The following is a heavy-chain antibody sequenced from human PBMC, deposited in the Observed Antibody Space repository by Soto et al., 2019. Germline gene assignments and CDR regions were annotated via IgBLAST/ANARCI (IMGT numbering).Heavy chain of an antibody. CDR2: INPNSGGT. J-gene: IGHJ5*02. CDR3: AREVAGDYVFVDHGGFDP. Sequence: ASVKVSCKASGYTFTGYYMHWVRQAPGQGLEWMGWINPNSGGTNYAQKFQGWVTMTRDTSISTAYMELSRLRSDDTAVYYCAREVAGDYVFVDHGGFDPWGQGTLXTVSS. D-gene: IGHD4-17*01. V-gene: IGHV1-2*04. CDR1: GYTFTGYY.